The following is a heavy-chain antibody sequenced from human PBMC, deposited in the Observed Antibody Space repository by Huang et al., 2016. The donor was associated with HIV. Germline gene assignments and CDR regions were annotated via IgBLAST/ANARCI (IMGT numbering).Heavy chain of an antibody. J-gene: IGHJ4*02. V-gene: IGHV4-39*01. D-gene: IGHD3-10*01. Sequence: QLQLQESGPGLVKPSETLSLTCTVSGGSIRSDNYYWGWIRQPPGKGLEGIGSIYYRGSTYENPSLKSRVTITVDTSKNQFSLKMRSVTAADTAVYYCARLPGSITMIRGVITDPYWGQGTLVTVSS. CDR1: GGSIRSDNYY. CDR3: ARLPGSITMIRGVITDPY. CDR2: IYYRGST.